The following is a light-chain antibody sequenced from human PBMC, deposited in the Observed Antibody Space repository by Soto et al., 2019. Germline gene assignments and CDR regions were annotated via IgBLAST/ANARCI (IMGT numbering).Light chain of an antibody. CDR2: AAS. V-gene: IGKV1-9*01. J-gene: IGKJ4*01. Sequence: DIQMTQSPSTLSASVGDRVTITCGASQDIAIYLAWYQQKPGQAPKLLIYAASTLYGGVPSRFRGSGSGTDFALTITSLKPEDFATYYCQQLRMSPSTFGGGTKVDIK. CDR1: QDIAIY. CDR3: QQLRMSPST.